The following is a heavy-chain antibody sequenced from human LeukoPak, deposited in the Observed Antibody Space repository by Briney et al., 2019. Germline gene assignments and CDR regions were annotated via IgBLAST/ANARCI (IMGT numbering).Heavy chain of an antibody. V-gene: IGHV1-18*01. CDR1: GGTFSSFE. J-gene: IGHJ4*02. Sequence: ASVKVSCKASGGTFSSFEISWVRQAPGQGLEWMGWINTYSGDTNYAQNLQGRVTMTTDTSTNTAYMELRSLRSDDTAVYYCARDKSPRYTYGLGYWGQGSLVTVSS. CDR2: INTYSGDT. D-gene: IGHD5-18*01. CDR3: ARDKSPRYTYGLGY.